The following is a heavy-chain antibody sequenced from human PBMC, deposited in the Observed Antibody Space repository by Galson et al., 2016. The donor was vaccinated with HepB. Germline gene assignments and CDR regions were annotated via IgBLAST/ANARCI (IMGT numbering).Heavy chain of an antibody. D-gene: IGHD3-22*01. CDR1: GFSVSTYW. CDR3: VKDLGANYYDNSGPRGYYYYYMDV. Sequence: SLRLSCAASGFSVSTYWMYWVRQTPGKGLEWVANMNPDGSEKYYVDSVRGRFTISRDNTKNSLYLQMNSLRAEDAALYYCVKDLGANYYDNSGPRGYYYYYMDVWGKGTTVTVSS. V-gene: IGHV3-7*03. J-gene: IGHJ6*03. CDR2: MNPDGSEK.